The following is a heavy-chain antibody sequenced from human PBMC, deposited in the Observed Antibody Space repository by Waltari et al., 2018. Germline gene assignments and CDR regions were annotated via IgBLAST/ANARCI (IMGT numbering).Heavy chain of an antibody. V-gene: IGHV3-23*03. CDR2: IYSGGGA. J-gene: IGHJ4*02. Sequence: EVQLLESGGGLIPPGGSLTLSCAASGFTVNNYAMNWIRQAPGKGLEWVSVIYSGGGAYYADSVKGRFTISRDNSKNTLYLQMSSLRLEDTAVYYCVKETAYGYYFDNWGQGTLVSVSS. CDR3: VKETAYGYYFDN. D-gene: IGHD3-10*01. CDR1: GFTVNNYA.